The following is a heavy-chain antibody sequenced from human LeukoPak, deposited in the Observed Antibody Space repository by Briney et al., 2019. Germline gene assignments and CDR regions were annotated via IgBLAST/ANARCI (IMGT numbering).Heavy chain of an antibody. Sequence: GGSLRLSCAASGFTFSSYSMNWVRQAPGKGLEWVSSISSSSSYIYYADSVKGRFTISRDNAKNSLYLQMNSLRAEDTAVYYCARAWIVGAGYYFDYWGQGTLVTVSS. J-gene: IGHJ4*02. D-gene: IGHD1-26*01. CDR3: ARAWIVGAGYYFDY. V-gene: IGHV3-21*01. CDR1: GFTFSSYS. CDR2: ISSSSSYI.